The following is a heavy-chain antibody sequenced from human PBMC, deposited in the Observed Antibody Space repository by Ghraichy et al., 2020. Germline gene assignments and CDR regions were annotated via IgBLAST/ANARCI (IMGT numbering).Heavy chain of an antibody. CDR3: AKVSVGQPRFFEY. Sequence: GGSLRLSCTASGFTFDTYTMNWVRQAPGKGLEWVAAITFGGDGTYYADSVKGRFTISRDNSKNTMFLQMNSLRVEDTALYYCAKVSVGQPRFFEYWGQGPLVTVSS. CDR1: GFTFDTYT. D-gene: IGHD1-14*01. J-gene: IGHJ4*02. V-gene: IGHV3-23*01. CDR2: ITFGGDGT.